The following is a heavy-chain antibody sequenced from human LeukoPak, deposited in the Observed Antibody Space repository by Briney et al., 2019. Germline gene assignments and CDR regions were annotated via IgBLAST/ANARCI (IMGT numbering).Heavy chain of an antibody. CDR2: ISCSGGST. D-gene: IGHD5-18*01. Sequence: GGSVRLSCAASGFTFSSYAMSWVRQAPGKGLEWVSAISCSGGSTYYADSVKGRFTISRDNSKNTLYLQMNSLRAEDTAVYYCAKDEPRLWSPAGFDPWGQGTLVTVSS. V-gene: IGHV3-23*01. CDR3: AKDEPRLWSPAGFDP. CDR1: GFTFSSYA. J-gene: IGHJ5*02.